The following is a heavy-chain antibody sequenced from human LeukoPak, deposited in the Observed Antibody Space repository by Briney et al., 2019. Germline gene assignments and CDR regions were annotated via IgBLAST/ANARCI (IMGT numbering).Heavy chain of an antibody. CDR1: GGSIRGYY. J-gene: IGHJ3*02. D-gene: IGHD6-19*01. Sequence: SETLSLTCTVAGGSIRGYYWSWIRQPPGKGLEYIGYIYYSGITNYNPSLKSRVTISVDTSRNQFSLRLNSVTAADTAMYYCARGFDSSSGWYPAFDIWGHGTMGTVSS. CDR3: ARGFDSSSGWYPAFDI. CDR2: IYYSGIT. V-gene: IGHV4-59*01.